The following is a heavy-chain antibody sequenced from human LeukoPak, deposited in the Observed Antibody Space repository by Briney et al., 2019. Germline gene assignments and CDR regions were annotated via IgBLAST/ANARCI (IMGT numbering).Heavy chain of an antibody. CDR1: GGSISSSSYY. Sequence: SETLSLTCTVSGGSISSSSYYWGWIRQPPGKGLEWIGSIYYSGSIYYSGSIYYNPSLKSRVTISVDASKNQFSLQLTSVTAADTAVYYCARRFGGYCSGGSCYYFDYWGQGTLVTVSS. J-gene: IGHJ4*02. CDR2: IYYSGSI. D-gene: IGHD2-15*01. V-gene: IGHV4-39*07. CDR3: ARRFGGYCSGGSCYYFDY.